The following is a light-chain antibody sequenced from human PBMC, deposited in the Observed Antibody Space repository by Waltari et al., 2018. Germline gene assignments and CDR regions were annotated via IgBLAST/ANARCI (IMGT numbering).Light chain of an antibody. J-gene: IGKJ1*01. CDR2: WAS. CDR3: QQYYSRRT. CDR1: QGLLYNSTDKNY. Sequence: QGLLYNSTDKNYLAWYLRDPGQPPQPPFYWASTRHSGVPDRFSGIGSATDVTLTISSLQAEDLAVYYWQQYYSRRTFGQGSRVEIK. V-gene: IGKV4-1*01.